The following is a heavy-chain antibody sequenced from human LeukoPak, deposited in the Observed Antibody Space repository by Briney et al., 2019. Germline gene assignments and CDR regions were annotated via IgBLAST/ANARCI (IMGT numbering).Heavy chain of an antibody. D-gene: IGHD3-10*01. Sequence: GGSLRLSCAASGFTFSSYAMSWVRQAPGKGLEWVSAISGSGGSTYYADSMKGRFTISRDNSKNTLYLQMNSLRAEDTAVYYCARDPHYYGSGSHFDCWGQGTLVTVSS. CDR3: ARDPHYYGSGSHFDC. V-gene: IGHV3-23*01. CDR1: GFTFSSYA. CDR2: ISGSGGST. J-gene: IGHJ4*02.